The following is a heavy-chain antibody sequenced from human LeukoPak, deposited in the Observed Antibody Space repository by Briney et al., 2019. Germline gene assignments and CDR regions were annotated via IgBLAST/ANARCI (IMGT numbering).Heavy chain of an antibody. CDR2: FDPEDGET. D-gene: IGHD3-16*02. CDR1: VYTPTKLS. V-gene: IGHV1-24*01. Sequence: GASVKVSSMVSVYTPTKLSMHWVRQAPGKGREWMGGFDPEDGETIYAQQFQGRVTMTEDTSTDTAYMELSSLRSEDTAVYYCATGGVYDYVWGSYRLDYWGQGTLVTVSS. CDR3: ATGGVYDYVWGSYRLDY. J-gene: IGHJ4*02.